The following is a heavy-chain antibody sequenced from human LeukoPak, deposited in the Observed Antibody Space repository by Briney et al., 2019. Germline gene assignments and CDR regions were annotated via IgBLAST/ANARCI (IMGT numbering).Heavy chain of an antibody. CDR1: GLTFTDYG. CDR2: ISNYNAKT. CDR3: ARDTQLYYYAGSSYDPLYFGMDV. V-gene: IGHV1-18*04. J-gene: IGHJ6*02. Sequence: ASVKVSCKGSGLTFTDYGISWVRQAPGQGLEWMGWISNYNAKTNSAQQFQGRVTMTTDTSTSTVYMELRSLRAEDTAVYYCARDTQLYYYAGSSYDPLYFGMDVWGQGTTVTVSS. D-gene: IGHD3-22*01.